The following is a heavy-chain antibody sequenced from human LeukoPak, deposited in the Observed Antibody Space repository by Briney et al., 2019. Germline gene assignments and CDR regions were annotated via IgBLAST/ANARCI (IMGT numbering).Heavy chain of an antibody. Sequence: AESLTLSCAASGLSFSNYPMNWVRQAPGKGLAWVSTISGSGDYTYYPASVEGRFTISSANSKNTLMLQMNSQRAEDTAIYYGAKTTTRSYYYDHTGSNLFDTWGEGTLVTVSS. CDR2: ISGSGDYT. D-gene: IGHD3-22*01. CDR3: AKTTTRSYYYDHTGSNLFDT. J-gene: IGHJ5*02. V-gene: IGHV3-23*01. CDR1: GLSFSNYP.